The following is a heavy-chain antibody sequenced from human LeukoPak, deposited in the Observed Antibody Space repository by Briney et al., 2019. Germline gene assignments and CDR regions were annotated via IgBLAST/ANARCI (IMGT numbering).Heavy chain of an antibody. CDR1: GGSISSYY. J-gene: IGHJ4*02. V-gene: IGHV4-59*01. CDR3: AREGYYDSSGFFDY. D-gene: IGHD3-22*01. CDR2: IYYSGSI. Sequence: SETLSLTCTVSGGSISSYYWSWIRQPPGKGLEWIGYIYYSGSINYNPSLKSRVTISVDTSKNQFSLKLSSVTAADTAVYYCAREGYYDSSGFFDYWGQGTLVTVSS.